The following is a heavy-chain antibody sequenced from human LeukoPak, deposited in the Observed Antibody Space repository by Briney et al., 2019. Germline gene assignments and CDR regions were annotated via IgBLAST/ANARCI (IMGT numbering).Heavy chain of an antibody. Sequence: GGSLRLSCAASGFTFSTYSMNWVRQAPGKGLGWVSYISSSSSSIYYAGSVKGRFTISRDNAKDSLYLQMNTLRAEDTAVYYCARKVANTYGYFDPWGQGTLVTVSS. CDR2: ISSSSSSI. CDR1: GFTFSTYS. CDR3: ARKVANTYGYFDP. J-gene: IGHJ4*02. D-gene: IGHD5-18*01. V-gene: IGHV3-48*01.